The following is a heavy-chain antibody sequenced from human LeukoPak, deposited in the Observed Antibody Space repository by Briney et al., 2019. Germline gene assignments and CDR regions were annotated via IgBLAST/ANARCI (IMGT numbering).Heavy chain of an antibody. Sequence: ASVKVSCKASGYTFTSYGISWVRQAPGQRLEWMGWINAGNGNTKYSQKFQGRVTITRDTSASTAYMELSSLRSEDTAVYYCARVGYYGSTNWFDPWGQGTLITVSS. V-gene: IGHV1-3*01. CDR1: GYTFTSYG. J-gene: IGHJ5*02. D-gene: IGHD3-10*01. CDR3: ARVGYYGSTNWFDP. CDR2: INAGNGNT.